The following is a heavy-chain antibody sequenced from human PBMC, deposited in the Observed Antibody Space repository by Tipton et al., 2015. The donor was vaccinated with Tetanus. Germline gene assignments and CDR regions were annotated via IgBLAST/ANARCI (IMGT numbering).Heavy chain of an antibody. CDR3: ARESWNRDAFDI. CDR1: GVSINSYY. Sequence: TLSLTCTVSGVSINSYYWNWIRQPAGKGLEWIGRLYTSGDTDYNPSLKSRVTMSVDTSKKQISLTLRSVTAADTAVYYCARESWNRDAFDIWGQGTMVTVSS. V-gene: IGHV4-4*07. J-gene: IGHJ3*02. CDR2: LYTSGDT. D-gene: IGHD1-1*01.